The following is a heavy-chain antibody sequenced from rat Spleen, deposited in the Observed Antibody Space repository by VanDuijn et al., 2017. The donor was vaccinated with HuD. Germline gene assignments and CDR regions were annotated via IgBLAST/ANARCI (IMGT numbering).Heavy chain of an antibody. CDR3: TRGYVMDA. CDR2: ISTGGTNT. CDR1: GFTFTNYD. Sequence: EVRLVESGGGLVQPGRSLKLSCAASGFTFTNYDMAWVRQAPTKGLEWIASISTGGTNTYYRGSVKGRFTNSRDNAKNTQYLQMDSLRSEDTATYYCTRGYVMDAWGQGASVTVSS. V-gene: IGHV5S13*01. J-gene: IGHJ4*01.